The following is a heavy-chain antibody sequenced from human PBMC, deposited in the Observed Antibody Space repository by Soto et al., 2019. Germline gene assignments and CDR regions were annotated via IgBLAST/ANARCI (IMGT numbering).Heavy chain of an antibody. V-gene: IGHV1-3*05. CDR2: INAGNGNT. CDR1: GYTFTSYA. CDR3: ARGFPLGFDP. J-gene: IGHJ5*02. Sequence: QVQLVQSGAEKKKPGASVKVSCKASGYTFTSYAIDWVRQAPGQRLEWMGWINAGNGNTKYSQKFQGRVTITRDTSASTAYMELSSLRSEYTAVYYCARGFPLGFDPWGQGTLFTVSS. D-gene: IGHD3-3*01.